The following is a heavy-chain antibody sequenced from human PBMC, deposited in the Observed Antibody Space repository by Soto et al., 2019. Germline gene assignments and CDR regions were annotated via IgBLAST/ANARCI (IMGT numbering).Heavy chain of an antibody. Sequence: SETLSLTCAVYGGSFSGYYWSWIRQPPGKGLEWIGEINHSGSTNYNPSLKSRVTISVDTSKNQFSLKLSSVTAADTAVYYCARTNYGGKVAPFSWGQGPLVTVS. CDR1: GGSFSGYY. CDR2: INHSGST. J-gene: IGHJ5*02. CDR3: ARTNYGGKVAPFS. V-gene: IGHV4-34*01. D-gene: IGHD4-17*01.